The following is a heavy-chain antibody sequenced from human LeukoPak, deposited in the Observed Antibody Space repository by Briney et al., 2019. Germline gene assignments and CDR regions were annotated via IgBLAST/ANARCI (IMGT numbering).Heavy chain of an antibody. V-gene: IGHV3-9*01. CDR2: ISWNSGYI. CDR3: AKVRGTYSSGYFFDY. D-gene: IGHD6-19*01. CDR1: GFTFDNYA. Sequence: GGSLRLSCAASGFTFDNYATHWVRQAPGKGLEWLSIISWNSGYIGYADSVKGRFTISRDNAKKSLDLQMNSLRAEDTAFYYCAKVRGTYSSGYFFDYWGQGTLVTVSS. J-gene: IGHJ4*02.